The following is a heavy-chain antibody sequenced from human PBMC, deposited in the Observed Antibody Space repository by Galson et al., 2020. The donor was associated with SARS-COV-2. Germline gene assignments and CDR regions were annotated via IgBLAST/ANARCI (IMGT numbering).Heavy chain of an antibody. D-gene: IGHD3-16*01. CDR1: GFTFSSYW. CDR2: MDIVGSIT. J-gene: IGHJ4*02. V-gene: IGHV3-74*01. CDR3: ASDLGGIMGA. Sequence: GGSLRLSCAASGFTFSSYWMHWVRQPPGKGLVWVSRMDIVGSITDYADSVRGRFTISRDNVKNTLFLEMNSLRGEDTAVYYCASDLGGIMGAWGQVTLVTVSS.